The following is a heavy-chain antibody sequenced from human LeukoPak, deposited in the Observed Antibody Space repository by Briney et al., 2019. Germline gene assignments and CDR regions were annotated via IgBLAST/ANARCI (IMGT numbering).Heavy chain of an antibody. CDR3: ARDYVRGYSYGTGY. D-gene: IGHD5-18*01. CDR2: ISAYNGIT. CDR1: GYTFTSYG. V-gene: IGHV1-18*01. J-gene: IGHJ4*02. Sequence: ASVKVSCKASGYTFTSYGISWVRQAPGQGLEWMGWISAYNGITNYAQKLQGRVTMTTDTSTSTAYMELRSLRSDDTAAYYCARDYVRGYSYGTGYWGQGTLVTVSS.